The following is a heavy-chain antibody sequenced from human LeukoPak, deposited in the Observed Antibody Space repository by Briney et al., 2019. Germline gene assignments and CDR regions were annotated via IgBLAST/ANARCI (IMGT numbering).Heavy chain of an antibody. Sequence: PGGSLRLSCAASGFTFSSYAMSWVRQAPGKGLEWVSAISGSGGSTYYADSVKGRFTISRGNSKNTLYLQMNSLRAEDTAVYYCAKDLGPIAAAGIFDYWGQGTLVTVSS. J-gene: IGHJ4*02. CDR3: AKDLGPIAAAGIFDY. D-gene: IGHD6-13*01. CDR2: ISGSGGST. CDR1: GFTFSSYA. V-gene: IGHV3-23*01.